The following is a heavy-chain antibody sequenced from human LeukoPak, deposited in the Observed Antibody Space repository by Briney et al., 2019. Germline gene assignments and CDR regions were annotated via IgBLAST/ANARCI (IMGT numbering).Heavy chain of an antibody. CDR1: GGSISSYY. CDR2: IYTSGST. CDR3: ARGMIAVTLESSGDAFNI. V-gene: IGHV4-4*07. J-gene: IGHJ3*02. D-gene: IGHD3-22*01. Sequence: PSETLSLTCTVSGGSISSYYWSWIRQPAGKGLEWIGRIYTSGSTNYNPSLKSRVTISVDTSKNQFSLKLSSVTAADTAVYYCARGMIAVTLESSGDAFNIWGQGTMVTVSS.